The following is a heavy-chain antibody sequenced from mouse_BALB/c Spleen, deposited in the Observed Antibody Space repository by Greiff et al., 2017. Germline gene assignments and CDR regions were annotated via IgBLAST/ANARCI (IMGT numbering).Heavy chain of an antibody. Sequence: EVKLVESGPGLVKPSQSLSLTCTVTGYSITSDYAWNWIRQFPGNKLEWMGYISYSGSTSYNPSLKSRISITRDTSKNQFFLQLNSVTTEDTATYYCARGDFGSSFVGFAYWGQGTLVTVSA. CDR3: ARGDFGSSFVGFAY. V-gene: IGHV3-2*02. CDR2: ISYSGST. J-gene: IGHJ3*01. CDR1: GYSITSDYA. D-gene: IGHD1-1*01.